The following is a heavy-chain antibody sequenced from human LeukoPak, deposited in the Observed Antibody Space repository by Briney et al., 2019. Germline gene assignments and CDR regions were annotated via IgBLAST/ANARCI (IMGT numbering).Heavy chain of an antibody. CDR1: GYTFTGYY. D-gene: IGHD3-10*01. V-gene: IGHV1-2*06. CDR2: INPNSGGT. Sequence: ASVKVSCKASGYTFTGYYMHWVRQAPGQGLEWMGRINPNSGGTNYAQKFQGRVTMTRDTSISTAYMELSRLRSDDTAVYYCARADYYGPGSYNYWGQGTLVTVSS. CDR3: ARADYYGPGSYNY. J-gene: IGHJ4*02.